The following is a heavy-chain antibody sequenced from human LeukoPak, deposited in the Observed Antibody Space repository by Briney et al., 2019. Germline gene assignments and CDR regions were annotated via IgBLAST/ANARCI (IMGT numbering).Heavy chain of an antibody. CDR3: ARRGSSSWYNWFDP. Sequence: VSVKVSCKASGYTFTSYGISWVRQAPGQGLEWMGWISAYNGNTNYAQKLQGRVTMTTDTSTSTAYMELRSLRSDDTAVYYCARRGSSSWYNWFDPWGQGTLVTVSS. CDR1: GYTFTSYG. J-gene: IGHJ5*02. V-gene: IGHV1-18*01. CDR2: ISAYNGNT. D-gene: IGHD6-13*01.